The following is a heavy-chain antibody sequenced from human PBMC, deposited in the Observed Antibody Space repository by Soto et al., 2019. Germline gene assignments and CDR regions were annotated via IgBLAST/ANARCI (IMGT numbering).Heavy chain of an antibody. Sequence: QVQLVESGGGVVQPGRSLRLSCAASGFAFSSYGMHWVRQAPGKGLEWVAVISYDGSNKYYADSVKGRFTISRDNSKNALYLQMSSLRAEDTSVYYCANDAGGVGANHGDYWDQGTIGTVSS. V-gene: IGHV3-30*18. CDR3: ANDAGGVGANHGDY. CDR1: GFAFSSYG. D-gene: IGHD1-26*01. CDR2: ISYDGSNK. J-gene: IGHJ4*02.